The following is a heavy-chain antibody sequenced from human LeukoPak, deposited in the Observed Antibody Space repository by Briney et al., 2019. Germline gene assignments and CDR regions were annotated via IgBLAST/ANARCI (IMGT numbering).Heavy chain of an antibody. J-gene: IGHJ3*02. Sequence: PGGSLRLSCAASGFTFSSYGMHWVRQAPGKGLEWVAVISYDGSNKYYADSVKGRFTISRDNSKNTLYLQMNSLRAEDTAVYYCSSSGQGAFDIWGQGTMVTVSS. V-gene: IGHV3-30*03. CDR1: GFTFSSYG. CDR2: ISYDGSNK. D-gene: IGHD5-12*01. CDR3: SSSGQGAFDI.